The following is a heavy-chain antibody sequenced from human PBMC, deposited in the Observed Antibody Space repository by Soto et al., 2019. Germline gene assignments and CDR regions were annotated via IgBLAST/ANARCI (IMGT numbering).Heavy chain of an antibody. CDR3: ARGGSDFEGSGYYQGHV. Sequence: QVQLVQSGAEVKKPGSSVKVSCKSSGGTFSNYGFSWVRQAPGQGLECMGVIVPIFGAEHPQKFQGRVTITADESTTTVLMERRGLRSEDTAVYYCARGGSDFEGSGYYQGHVWGQGTTVTVSS. CDR2: IVPIFGA. J-gene: IGHJ6*02. D-gene: IGHD3-22*01. CDR1: GGTFSNYG. V-gene: IGHV1-69*12.